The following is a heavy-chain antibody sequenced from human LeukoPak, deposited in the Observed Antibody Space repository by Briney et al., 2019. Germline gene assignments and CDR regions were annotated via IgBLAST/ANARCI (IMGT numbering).Heavy chain of an antibody. CDR2: ISYDGSNK. D-gene: IGHD3-22*01. CDR3: AKVESSGYYYGSHYYYYGMDV. V-gene: IGHV3-30-3*01. J-gene: IGHJ6*02. Sequence: GRSLRLSCAASGFTFSCYAMHWVRQAPGKGLEWVAVISYDGSNKYYADSVKGRFTISRDNSKNTLYLQMNSLRAEDTAVYYCAKVESSGYYYGSHYYYYGMDVWGQGTTVTVSS. CDR1: GFTFSCYA.